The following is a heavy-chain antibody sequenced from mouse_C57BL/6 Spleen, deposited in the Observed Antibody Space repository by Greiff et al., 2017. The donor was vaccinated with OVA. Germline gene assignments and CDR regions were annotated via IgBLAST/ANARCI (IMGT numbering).Heavy chain of an antibody. J-gene: IGHJ3*01. V-gene: IGHV5-9*01. CDR1: GFTFSSYT. Sequence: EVKVEESGGGLVKPGGSLKLSCAASGFTFSSYTMSWVRQTPEKRLEWVATISGGGGNTYYPDSVKGRFTISRDNAKNTLYLQMSSLRSEDTALYYCASNSYGSRAWFAYWGQGTLVTVSA. D-gene: IGHD2-12*01. CDR2: ISGGGGNT. CDR3: ASNSYGSRAWFAY.